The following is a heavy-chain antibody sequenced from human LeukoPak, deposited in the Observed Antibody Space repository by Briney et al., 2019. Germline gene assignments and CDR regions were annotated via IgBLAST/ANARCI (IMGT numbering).Heavy chain of an antibody. J-gene: IGHJ4*02. D-gene: IGHD2-15*01. CDR1: GYTFTSYY. CDR3: ARDLCSGGSCRESFDY. V-gene: IGHV1-46*03. CDR2: IKPSGGST. Sequence: SVKVSYKASGYTFTSYYMHWVRQAPGQGLEWMAIIKPSGGSTSYAQKFQGRVTMTRDTSTSTVYMELSSLRSEDTAVYYCARDLCSGGSCRESFDYWGQGTLVTVSS.